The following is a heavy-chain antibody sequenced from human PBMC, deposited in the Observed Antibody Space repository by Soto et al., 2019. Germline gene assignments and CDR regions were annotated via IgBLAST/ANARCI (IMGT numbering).Heavy chain of an antibody. J-gene: IGHJ6*02. Sequence: QVQLVQSGAEVKKPGASVKVSCKASGYTFPNYYIHWVRQATGQGLEWMGIINPSGGSTSYAQKFQGRVTMTRDTSTSTVYMEVSSLRYDDTAVYYCARGFLTNHYYGTDVWGQGTTVTVSS. V-gene: IGHV1-46*01. D-gene: IGHD3-9*01. CDR2: INPSGGST. CDR1: GYTFPNYY. CDR3: ARGFLTNHYYGTDV.